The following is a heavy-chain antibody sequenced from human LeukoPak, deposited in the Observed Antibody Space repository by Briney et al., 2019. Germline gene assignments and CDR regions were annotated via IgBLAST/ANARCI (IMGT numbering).Heavy chain of an antibody. V-gene: IGHV4-38-2*02. J-gene: IGHJ4*02. CDR2: VHETGYA. Sequence: PSETLSLTCSVSGSSFRSGHYWGWIRQSSGEGLEWIGNVHETGYANYNPSLRSRVTISVDPSKSQFSLRLTSVTAADTAVYYCARARLSIVRGITNFDYWGQGTVVTVSS. CDR1: GSSFRSGHY. D-gene: IGHD3-10*01. CDR3: ARARLSIVRGITNFDY.